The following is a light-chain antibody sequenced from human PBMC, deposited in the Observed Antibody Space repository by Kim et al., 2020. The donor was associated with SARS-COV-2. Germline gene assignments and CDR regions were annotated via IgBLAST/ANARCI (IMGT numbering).Light chain of an antibody. CDR3: QQYENWPLT. CDR2: GAS. CDR1: QSVRNH. J-gene: IGKJ4*01. V-gene: IGKV3-15*01. Sequence: VSPGETATVSCRASQSVRNHLAWYQQKPGQSPSLLIYGASIRDTDVPARFSGSGSGTDFTLIISGLQSEDFAFYFCQQYENWPLTFGGGTKVDIK.